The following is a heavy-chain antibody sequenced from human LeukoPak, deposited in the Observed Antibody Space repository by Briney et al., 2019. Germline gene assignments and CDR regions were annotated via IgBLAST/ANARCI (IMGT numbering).Heavy chain of an antibody. CDR1: GFTFSSYN. CDR3: ARAADSSGYLLAYFDY. J-gene: IGHJ4*02. D-gene: IGHD3-22*01. CDR2: ISTSSSYI. Sequence: GGSLRLSCAASGFTFSSYNMNWVRQAPGKGLEWVSFISTSSSYIYYADSVKGRFTISRDNAKNSLYLQMNSLRAEDTAVYYCARAADSSGYLLAYFDYWGQGTLVTVSS. V-gene: IGHV3-21*01.